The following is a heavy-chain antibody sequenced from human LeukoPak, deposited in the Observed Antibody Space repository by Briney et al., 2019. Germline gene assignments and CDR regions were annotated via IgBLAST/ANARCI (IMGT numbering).Heavy chain of an antibody. CDR2: IYPGDSDT. D-gene: IGHD3-22*01. Sequence: GESLKISCKGSGYSFTSYWIGWVRQMPGKGLEWMGIIYPGDSDTRYSPSFQGQVNISADKSISTAYLQWSSLKASDTAMYYCASHSEYYYDSSGYYQAFDYWGQGTLVTVSS. J-gene: IGHJ4*02. CDR1: GYSFTSYW. CDR3: ASHSEYYYDSSGYYQAFDY. V-gene: IGHV5-51*01.